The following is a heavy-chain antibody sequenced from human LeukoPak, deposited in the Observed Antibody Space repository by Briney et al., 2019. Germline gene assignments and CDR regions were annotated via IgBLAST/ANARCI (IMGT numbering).Heavy chain of an antibody. D-gene: IGHD3-22*01. V-gene: IGHV4-39*01. CDR2: IYYSGST. J-gene: IGHJ4*02. CDR3: ARQGRYYDSGGYPDY. CDR1: GGSISSSSYY. Sequence: SETLSLTCTVSGGSISSSSYYWGWIRQPPGKGLGWIGSIYYSGSTYYNPSLKSRVTISVDTSKNQFSLKLSSVTAADTAVYYCARQGRYYDSGGYPDYWGQGTLVTVSS.